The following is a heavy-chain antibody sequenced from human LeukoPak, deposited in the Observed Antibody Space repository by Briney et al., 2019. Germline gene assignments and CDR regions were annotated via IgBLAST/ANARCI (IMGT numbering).Heavy chain of an antibody. Sequence: GGSLRLSCAASGFTFSSYAMSWVRQAPGKGLEWVSTIPASGGNTYYADSVRGRFTISRDNSKNTLYLQINSLTAEDTAIYYCVRYLSGWYYFDWWGQGTLVTVSS. J-gene: IGHJ4*02. CDR3: VRYLSGWYYFDW. D-gene: IGHD6-19*01. CDR2: IPASGGNT. V-gene: IGHV3-23*01. CDR1: GFTFSSYA.